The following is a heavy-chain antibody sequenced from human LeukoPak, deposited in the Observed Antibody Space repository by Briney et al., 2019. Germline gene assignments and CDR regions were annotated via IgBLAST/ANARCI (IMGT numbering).Heavy chain of an antibody. CDR3: TTSRVLSGYSYS. CDR1: GFIFNNAW. V-gene: IGHV3-15*01. D-gene: IGHD3-22*01. CDR2: IKSKTDGGTT. Sequence: GGSLRLSCAASGFIFNNAWMNWVRQAPGKGLEWVGQIKSKTDGGTTDYAAPVKGRFTISRDDSKNTLYLQMNSLKTEDTAVYYCTTSRVLSGYSYSWGQGTLVTVSS. J-gene: IGHJ4*02.